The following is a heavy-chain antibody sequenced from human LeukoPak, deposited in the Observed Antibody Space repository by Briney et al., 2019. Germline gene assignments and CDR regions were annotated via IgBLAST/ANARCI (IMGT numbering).Heavy chain of an antibody. CDR2: IKQDGSEK. Sequence: PGGSLRLSCAASGFTVSNKYMSWVRRAPGKGLEWVANIKQDGSEKYYVDSVKGRFTISRDNAKNSLYLQMNSLRAEDTAVYYCASPSRGDYWGQGTLVTVSS. D-gene: IGHD2-2*01. J-gene: IGHJ4*02. V-gene: IGHV3-7*01. CDR1: GFTVSNKY. CDR3: ASPSRGDY.